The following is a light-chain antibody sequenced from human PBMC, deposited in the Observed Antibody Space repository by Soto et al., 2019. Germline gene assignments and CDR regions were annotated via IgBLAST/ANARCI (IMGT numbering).Light chain of an antibody. V-gene: IGKV3-20*01. CDR2: DAS. CDR1: QTVRNNY. Sequence: EIVLTQSPATLSLSPGERATLSCRASQTVRNNYLAWYQQKPGQAPRLLIYDASNRATGIPDRFSGSGSGRDFTLTISGLEPEDFAVYYCQQYGSSPIISFGQGTRLEIK. J-gene: IGKJ5*01. CDR3: QQYGSSPIIS.